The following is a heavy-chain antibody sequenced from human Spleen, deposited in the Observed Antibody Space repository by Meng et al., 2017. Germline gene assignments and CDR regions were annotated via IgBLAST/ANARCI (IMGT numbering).Heavy chain of an antibody. Sequence: QVHLLQSGPEVKKPGASVRVSCKASGYTFGSYGISWVRQAPGQGLEWMAWLGAHDGDTSHAPKFQGRVTVSADRPTATAYMELRSLRSDDTAVYYCARGTPGRSYSDYWGQGTLVTVSS. J-gene: IGHJ4*02. CDR1: GYTFGSYG. V-gene: IGHV1-18*01. CDR2: LGAHDGDT. CDR3: ARGTPGRSYSDY. D-gene: IGHD3-10*01.